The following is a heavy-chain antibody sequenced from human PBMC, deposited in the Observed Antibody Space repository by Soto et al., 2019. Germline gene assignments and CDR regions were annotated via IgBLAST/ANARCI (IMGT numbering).Heavy chain of an antibody. CDR2: IYYSGST. CDR3: ACIFSGGYGYGFYYYGMDV. CDR1: GGSISSSSYY. J-gene: IGHJ6*02. D-gene: IGHD5-18*01. Sequence: SETLSLTCTVSGGSISSSSYYWGWIRQPPGKGLEWIGSIYYSGSTYYNPSLKSRVTISVDTSKNQFSLKLSSVTAADTAVYYCACIFSGGYGYGFYYYGMDVSGQATTVTGSS. V-gene: IGHV4-39*01.